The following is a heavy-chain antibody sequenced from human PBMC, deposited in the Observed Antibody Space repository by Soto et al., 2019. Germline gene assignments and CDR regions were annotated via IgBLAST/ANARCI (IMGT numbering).Heavy chain of an antibody. CDR3: AKTSNGYPYYFDY. Sequence: GGSLRLSCAASAFTFSSYAMTWVRQSPGKGLEWVSTISSSGASTYYADSVKGRFTISRDNSKNTLYLQMNGLRAEDTAVYYCAKTSNGYPYYFDYWGQGALVTVSS. CDR2: ISSSGAST. CDR1: AFTFSSYA. D-gene: IGHD3-22*01. J-gene: IGHJ4*02. V-gene: IGHV3-23*01.